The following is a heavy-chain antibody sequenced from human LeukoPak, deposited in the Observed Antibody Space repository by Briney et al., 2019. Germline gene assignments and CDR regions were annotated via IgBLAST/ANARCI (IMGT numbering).Heavy chain of an antibody. J-gene: IGHJ4*02. CDR3: AREEYGDHMW. CDR1: GFTFSRYW. Sequence: GGSLRLSCAAYGFTFSRYWMSWDRQAPGKGLEWVANIKQDGSEKYYVDSVKGRFTISRDNARNSLYLQMNNLRAEDTAVYYCAREEYGDHMWWGQGSLVTVSS. D-gene: IGHD4-17*01. V-gene: IGHV3-7*01. CDR2: IKQDGSEK.